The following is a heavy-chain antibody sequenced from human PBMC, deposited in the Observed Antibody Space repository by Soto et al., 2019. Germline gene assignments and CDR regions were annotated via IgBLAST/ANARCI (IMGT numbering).Heavy chain of an antibody. J-gene: IGHJ4*02. Sequence: GGSLRLSCAASGFTCRSYAMTWVRQAPGEGLEWVSGISGSGGSTYYADSVKGRFTISRGNSKNTLYLQMNNLRAEDTAVYYCAKDQKLEAYCSSGRCYSTYWGQGNLVTVSS. V-gene: IGHV3-23*01. CDR3: AKDQKLEAYCSSGRCYSTY. CDR2: ISGSGGST. D-gene: IGHD2-15*01. CDR1: GFTCRSYA.